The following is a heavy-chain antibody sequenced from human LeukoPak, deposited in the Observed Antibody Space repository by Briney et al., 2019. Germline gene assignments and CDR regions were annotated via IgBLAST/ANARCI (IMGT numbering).Heavy chain of an antibody. Sequence: GGSLRLSCVSSGFSFSNYAMSWVRQAPGKGLEWVSSISGSGGSTHYVDSVKGRFTISRDKTKNTLYLQMNSLRAEDTAVYYCAKGLYGSGSYFDYWGQGTLVTVSS. CDR2: ISGSGGST. CDR1: GFSFSNYA. V-gene: IGHV3-23*01. D-gene: IGHD3-10*01. J-gene: IGHJ4*02. CDR3: AKGLYGSGSYFDY.